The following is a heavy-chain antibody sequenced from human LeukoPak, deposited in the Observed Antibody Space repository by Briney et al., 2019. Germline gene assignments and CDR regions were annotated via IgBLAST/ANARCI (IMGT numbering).Heavy chain of an antibody. D-gene: IGHD3-22*01. CDR2: IRYDGSNK. CDR1: GFTFSSYG. Sequence: PGGSLRLSCAASGFTFSSYGMHWVRQAPGKGLEWVAFIRYDGSNKYYADSVKGRFTISRDNSKNTLYLQMNSPRAEDTAVYYCATPASYYDSSGYYYPPDYWGQGTLVTVSS. CDR3: ATPASYYDSSGYYYPPDY. V-gene: IGHV3-30*02. J-gene: IGHJ4*02.